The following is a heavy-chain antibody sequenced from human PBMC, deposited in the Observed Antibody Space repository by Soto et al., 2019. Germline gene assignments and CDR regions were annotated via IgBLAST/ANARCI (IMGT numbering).Heavy chain of an antibody. CDR1: GYTFTSYD. J-gene: IGHJ4*02. D-gene: IGHD3-3*01. CDR2: MNPNSGNT. Sequence: ASVKVSCKASGYTFTSYDINWVRQATGQGLEWMRWMNPNSGNTGYAQKFQGRVTMTRNTSISTAYMELSSLRSEDTAVYYCARENLRSHYYDFWSGYSTPEYFDYWGQGTLVTVSS. CDR3: ARENLRSHYYDFWSGYSTPEYFDY. V-gene: IGHV1-8*01.